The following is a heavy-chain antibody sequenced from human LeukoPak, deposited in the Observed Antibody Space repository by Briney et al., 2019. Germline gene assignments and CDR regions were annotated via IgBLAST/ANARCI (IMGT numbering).Heavy chain of an antibody. D-gene: IGHD3-3*01. CDR2: ISYDGSNK. CDR3: AKTGYYDFWSGYYDY. J-gene: IGHJ4*02. CDR1: GFTFSSYG. Sequence: GRSLRLSCAASGFTFSSYGMHWVRQAPGKGLEWVAVISYDGSNKYYADSVKGRFTISRDNSKNTLYLQMNSLRAEDTAVYYCAKTGYYDFWSGYYDYCGQGTLVTVSS. V-gene: IGHV3-30*18.